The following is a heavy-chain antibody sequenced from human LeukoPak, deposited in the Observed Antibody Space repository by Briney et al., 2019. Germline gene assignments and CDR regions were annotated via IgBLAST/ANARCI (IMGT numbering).Heavy chain of an antibody. J-gene: IGHJ4*02. V-gene: IGHV3-48*03. CDR2: LSSSGSSA. CDR3: AKDTGIWFGEFHIDY. Sequence: PGGSLRLSCAASGFTFSSYEMNWVRQAPGKGLEWVSYLSSSGSSAYYADSVKGRCTISRDNSKNTLYLQMNSLRAKDTAVYYCAKDTGIWFGEFHIDYWGQGTLVTVSS. CDR1: GFTFSSYE. D-gene: IGHD3-10*01.